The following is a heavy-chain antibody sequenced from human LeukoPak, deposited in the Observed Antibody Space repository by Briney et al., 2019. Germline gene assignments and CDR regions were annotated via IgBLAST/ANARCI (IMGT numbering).Heavy chain of an antibody. V-gene: IGHV4-34*01. J-gene: IGHJ5*02. Sequence: PSETLSLTCTLSGGPISNYQWSWIRQPPGKGLEWIGEINHSGSTNYNPSLKSRVTISVDTSKNQFSLKLSSVTAADTAVYYCAPAADNNWFDPWGQGTLVTVSS. D-gene: IGHD2-15*01. CDR2: INHSGST. CDR1: GGPISNYQ. CDR3: APAADNNWFDP.